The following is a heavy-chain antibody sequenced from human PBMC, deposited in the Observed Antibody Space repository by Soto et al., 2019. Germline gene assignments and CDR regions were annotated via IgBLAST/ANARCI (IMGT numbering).Heavy chain of an antibody. J-gene: IGHJ6*02. CDR2: INPNSGGT. Sequence: QVQLVQSGAEVKKPGASVKVSCKASGYTFTGYYMHWVRQAPGQGLEWMGWINPNSGGTNYAQKFQGWVTMTRDTSISTAYIELSRLRSDDTAVYYCARDQGYSSSWYEVYYYYYGMDVWGQGTKVTVSS. D-gene: IGHD6-13*01. CDR1: GYTFTGYY. CDR3: ARDQGYSSSWYEVYYYYYGMDV. V-gene: IGHV1-2*04.